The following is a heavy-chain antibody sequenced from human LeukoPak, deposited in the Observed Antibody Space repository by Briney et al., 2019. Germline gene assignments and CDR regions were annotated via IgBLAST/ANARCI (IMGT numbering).Heavy chain of an antibody. CDR3: ARGGWSGYFIY. CDR1: GFTFSDFY. D-gene: IGHD1-1*01. J-gene: IGHJ4*02. V-gene: IGHV3-7*01. Sequence: GGSLTLSCAASGFTFSDFYMSWVRQPPGKGLEWVANIKKDGSERSYVDSVRDRFTISRDNAKNSLYLQMNSLRAEDTAMYYCARGGWSGYFIYWGQGALVTVSS. CDR2: IKKDGSER.